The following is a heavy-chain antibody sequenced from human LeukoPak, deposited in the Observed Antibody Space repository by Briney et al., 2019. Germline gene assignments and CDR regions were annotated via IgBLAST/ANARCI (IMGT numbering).Heavy chain of an antibody. CDR2: ISFDGSIQ. CDR1: GFTFSSYS. CDR3: ARELTIFGIVIQRYDAFDI. Sequence: GGSLRLSRAASGFTFSSYSLHWVRQAPGKGLEWVAVISFDGSIQKYADSVRGRFTISRDNSKNTLYLQMNSLRAEDTAVYYCARELTIFGIVIQRYDAFDIWGQGTMVTVSS. D-gene: IGHD3-3*01. V-gene: IGHV3-30-3*01. J-gene: IGHJ3*02.